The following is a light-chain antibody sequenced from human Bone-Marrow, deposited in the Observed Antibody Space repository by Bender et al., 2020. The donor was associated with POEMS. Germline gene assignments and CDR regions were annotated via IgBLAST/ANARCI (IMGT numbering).Light chain of an antibody. CDR2: CVS. J-gene: IGLJ1*01. CDR3: CSYTIENTFV. Sequence: QSALTQPASVSGSPGQSIIISCTGTNSDVGAYTSVSWYQQHPGKAPKLLISCVSVRPSGISNRFSASKSGNTASLTVSGLQAEDEADYYCCSYTIENTFVFGSGTKVTVL. V-gene: IGLV2-14*03. CDR1: NSDVGAYTS.